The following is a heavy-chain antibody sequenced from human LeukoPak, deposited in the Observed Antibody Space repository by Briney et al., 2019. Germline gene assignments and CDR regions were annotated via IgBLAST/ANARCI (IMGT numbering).Heavy chain of an antibody. CDR1: GFTFSRFG. D-gene: IGHD4-17*01. Sequence: TGGSLRLSCAASGFTFSRFGMQWVRQAPGKGLEWVAVASSDGSVKYYADSVTGRFTISRDNSKNTLFLQMNNLSAEDTAVYYCATSEGGYGEDYWGQGTLVTVSS. V-gene: IGHV3-30*03. CDR2: ASSDGSVK. CDR3: ATSEGGYGEDY. J-gene: IGHJ4*02.